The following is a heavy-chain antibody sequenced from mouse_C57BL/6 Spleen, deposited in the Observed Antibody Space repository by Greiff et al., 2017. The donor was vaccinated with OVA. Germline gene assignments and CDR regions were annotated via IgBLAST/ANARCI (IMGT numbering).Heavy chain of an antibody. CDR2: INPGSGGT. D-gene: IGHD4-1*01. CDR3: ARSEGWDSWYFDV. Sequence: QVHVKQSGAELVRPGTSVKVSCKASGYAFTNYLIEWVKQRPGQGLEWIGVINPGSGGTNYNEKFKGKATLTADKSSSTAYMQLSSLTSEDSAVYFCARSEGWDSWYFDVWGTGTTVTVSS. V-gene: IGHV1-54*01. J-gene: IGHJ1*03. CDR1: GYAFTNYL.